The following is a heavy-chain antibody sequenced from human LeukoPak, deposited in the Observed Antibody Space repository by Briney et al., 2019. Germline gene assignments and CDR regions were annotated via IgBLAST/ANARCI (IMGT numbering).Heavy chain of an antibody. J-gene: IGHJ4*01. CDR3: ARNKAASVVPGGPDY. Sequence: GGSLRLTCAASGFSFSISATHWVRQAPGKGLEWVATISYDGNNKHYTDSVEGRFTISRDNSKNTLYLQMNSLRRDDTAVYFCARNKAASVVPGGPDYWGHGTLVTVSS. V-gene: IGHV3-30-3*01. CDR1: GFSFSISA. D-gene: IGHD2-2*01. CDR2: ISYDGNNK.